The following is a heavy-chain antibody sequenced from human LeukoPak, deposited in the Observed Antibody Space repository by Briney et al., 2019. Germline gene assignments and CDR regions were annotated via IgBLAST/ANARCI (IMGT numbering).Heavy chain of an antibody. V-gene: IGHV3-30*04. Sequence: GALRLSCAASGFTFSSYAMHWVRQAPGKGLEWVAVISYDGSNKYYADSVKGRFTISRDNSKNTLYLQMNSLRAEDTAVYYCARESAAGISVYFDYWGQGTLVTVSS. CDR3: ARESAAGISVYFDY. CDR2: ISYDGSNK. CDR1: GFTFSSYA. D-gene: IGHD6-13*01. J-gene: IGHJ4*02.